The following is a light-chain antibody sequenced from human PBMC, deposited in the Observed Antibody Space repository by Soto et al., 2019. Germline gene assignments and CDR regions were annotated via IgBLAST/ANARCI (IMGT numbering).Light chain of an antibody. CDR2: ATS. CDR1: QSVGSSY. Sequence: EILLTQSPATLSLSPGERATLSCGASQSVGSSYLAWYQQKPALAPRLLIYATSNRATGIADRFSGSGSGTDFTLIISRLEPEDFAVYYCQQYYNTPYTFGQGTKLEMK. J-gene: IGKJ2*01. V-gene: IGKV3D-20*01. CDR3: QQYYNTPYT.